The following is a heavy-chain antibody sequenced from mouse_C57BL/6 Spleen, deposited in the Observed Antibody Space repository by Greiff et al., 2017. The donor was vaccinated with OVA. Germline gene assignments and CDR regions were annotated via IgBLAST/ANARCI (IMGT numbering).Heavy chain of an antibody. CDR1: GYTFPNYW. CDR2: IYPGVGYT. J-gene: IGHJ3*01. CDR3: ARYADYYGSSWFAY. Sequence: VQLQQSGAELVRPGTSVKMSCKASGYTFPNYWIGWAKQRPGHGLEWIGDIYPGVGYTNYKEKFKCTATLTADKSSSTAYMQFSSLTSEDSAIYYCARYADYYGSSWFAYWGQGTLVTVSA. D-gene: IGHD1-1*01. V-gene: IGHV1-63*01.